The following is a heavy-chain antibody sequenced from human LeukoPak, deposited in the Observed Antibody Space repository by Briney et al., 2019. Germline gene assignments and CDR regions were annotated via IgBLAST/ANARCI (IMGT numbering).Heavy chain of an antibody. CDR1: GFTFSRYW. CDR2: IKQDGSEK. Sequence: PGGSLRLSCAASGFTFSRYWMSWVRQAPGKGPEWVANIKQDGSEKYYVDSVRGRFTISRDNARTSLYLQMNSLRAEDTAVYYCARARYGDYGYYYYYMDVWGKGTTVTVSS. D-gene: IGHD4-17*01. J-gene: IGHJ6*03. V-gene: IGHV3-7*01. CDR3: ARARYGDYGYYYYYMDV.